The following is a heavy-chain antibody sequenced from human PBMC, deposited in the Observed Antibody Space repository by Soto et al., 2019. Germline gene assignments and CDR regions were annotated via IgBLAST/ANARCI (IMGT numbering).Heavy chain of an antibody. V-gene: IGHV4-39*01. Sequence: PSETLSLTCTVSGGSISSSSYYWGWIRQPPGKGLEWIGSIYYSGSTYYNPSLKSRVTISVDTSKNQFSLKLSSVTAADTAVYYCARPALYCTNGVCGRGWFDPWGQGTLVTAPQ. J-gene: IGHJ5*02. CDR2: IYYSGST. D-gene: IGHD2-8*01. CDR1: GGSISSSSYY. CDR3: ARPALYCTNGVCGRGWFDP.